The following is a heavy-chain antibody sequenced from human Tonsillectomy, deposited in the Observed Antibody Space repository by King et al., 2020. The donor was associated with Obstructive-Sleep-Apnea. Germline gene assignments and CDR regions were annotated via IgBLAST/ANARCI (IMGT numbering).Heavy chain of an antibody. CDR3: AKEAGVTAWAGIDF. V-gene: IGHV7-4-1*02. Sequence: VQLVQSGSELKKPGASVKVSCKASGYTFSSYAMHWVRQAPGQGLEWMGWINTNTGNPTYAQGFTGRFVFSLDTSVNTAYLQISSLKAEDTAVYYCAKEAGVTAWAGIDFWGQGTLVTVSS. D-gene: IGHD3-10*01. CDR1: GYTFSSYA. CDR2: INTNTGNP. J-gene: IGHJ4*02.